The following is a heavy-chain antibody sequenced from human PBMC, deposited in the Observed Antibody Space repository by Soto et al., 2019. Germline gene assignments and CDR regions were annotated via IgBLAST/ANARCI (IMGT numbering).Heavy chain of an antibody. D-gene: IGHD3-16*01. V-gene: IGHV4-61*01. CDR1: GGSVSDKTYY. CDR2: IYYSGAT. Sequence: PSETLSLTCSVSGGSVSDKTYYWSWIRQPPGKRLEWIGSIYYSGATNYNPSLKSRVAMSADTSKNKFSLNLSSVTAADTAIYYCARAMGDWGTYYYYYGLDVWGQGTTVTVSS. CDR3: ARAMGDWGTYYYYYGLDV. J-gene: IGHJ6*02.